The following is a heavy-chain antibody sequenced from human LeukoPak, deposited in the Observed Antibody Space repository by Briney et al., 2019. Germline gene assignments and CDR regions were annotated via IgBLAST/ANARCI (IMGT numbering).Heavy chain of an antibody. D-gene: IGHD5-12*01. J-gene: IGHJ5*02. V-gene: IGHV4-39*07. CDR2: IYYSGST. CDR1: GGSISSSSYY. CDR3: ARGSGSGYDYVSWFDP. Sequence: SETLSLTCTVSGGSISSSSYYWGWLRQPPGKGLEWIGSIYYSGSTNYNPSLKSRVTISVDTSKNQSSLKLSSVTAADTAVYYCARGSGSGYDYVSWFDPWGQGTLVTVSS.